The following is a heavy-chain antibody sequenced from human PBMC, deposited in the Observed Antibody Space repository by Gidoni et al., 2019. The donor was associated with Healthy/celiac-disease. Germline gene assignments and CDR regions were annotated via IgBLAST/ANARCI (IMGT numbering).Heavy chain of an antibody. J-gene: IGHJ6*03. CDR1: GYTFTGYY. CDR2: INPNSGGT. D-gene: IGHD3-9*01. Sequence: QVQLVQSGAEVQKPGASVKVSCKASGYTFTGYYMHWVRQAPGQGLEWMGWINPNSGGTNYAQKFQGRVTSTRDTSISTAYMELSRLRSDDTSVYYCARDVDSVVYYYSMDVWGKGTTVTVSS. V-gene: IGHV1-2*01. CDR3: ARDVDSVVYYYSMDV.